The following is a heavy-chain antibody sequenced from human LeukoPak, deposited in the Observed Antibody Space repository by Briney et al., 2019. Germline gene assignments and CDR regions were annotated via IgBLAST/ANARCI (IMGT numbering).Heavy chain of an antibody. Sequence: GGSLRLSCAASGFSFSDYYMSWNRQAPGKGLDWVSAISGSGGSTYYADSVKGRFTISRDNSKNTLYLQMNSLRAEDTAVYYCAKLGYQLLFNWFDPWGQGTLVTVSS. CDR1: GFSFSDYY. V-gene: IGHV3-23*01. D-gene: IGHD2-2*01. CDR3: AKLGYQLLFNWFDP. J-gene: IGHJ5*02. CDR2: ISGSGGST.